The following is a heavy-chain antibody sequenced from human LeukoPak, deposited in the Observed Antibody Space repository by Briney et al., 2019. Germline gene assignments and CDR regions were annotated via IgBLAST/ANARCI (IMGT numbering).Heavy chain of an antibody. CDR2: IRYDGSNK. V-gene: IGHV3-30*02. Sequence: GRSLGLSCAASGFTFSSYGMHWVRQAPGKGLEWVAFIRYDGSNKYYADSVKGRFTISRDNSKNTLYLQMNSLRAEDTAVYYCAKDKRITMVRGVGNFDYWGQGTLVTVSS. CDR3: AKDKRITMVRGVGNFDY. CDR1: GFTFSSYG. J-gene: IGHJ4*02. D-gene: IGHD3-10*01.